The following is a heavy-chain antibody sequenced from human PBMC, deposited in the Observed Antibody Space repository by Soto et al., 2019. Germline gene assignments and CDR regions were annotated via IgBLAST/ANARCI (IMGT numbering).Heavy chain of an antibody. CDR3: TRRRLVVPAAIRDDY. CDR2: IRSKSFGGTA. D-gene: IGHD2-2*01. V-gene: IGHV3-49*03. J-gene: IGHJ4*02. CDR1: GFTFGDYT. Sequence: GGSLRLSCTGSGFTFGDYTMSWFRQAPGKGLEWVNFIRSKSFGGTAEYAASVKGRFTISRDDSKNIVYLQMNSLKTEDTAVYYCTRRRLVVPAAIRDDYWGQGTLVTVSS.